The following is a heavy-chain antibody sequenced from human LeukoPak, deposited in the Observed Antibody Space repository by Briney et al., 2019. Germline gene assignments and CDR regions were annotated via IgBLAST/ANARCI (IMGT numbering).Heavy chain of an antibody. Sequence: GGSLRLSCAASGFTFSSYAMSWVRQAPGKGLEWVSSISSSSSYIYYADSVKGRFTISRDNAKNSLYLQMNSLRAEDTAVYYCARDQLTMVRGVIGYWGQGTLVTVSS. CDR1: GFTFSSYA. J-gene: IGHJ4*02. D-gene: IGHD3-10*01. V-gene: IGHV3-21*01. CDR3: ARDQLTMVRGVIGY. CDR2: ISSSSSYI.